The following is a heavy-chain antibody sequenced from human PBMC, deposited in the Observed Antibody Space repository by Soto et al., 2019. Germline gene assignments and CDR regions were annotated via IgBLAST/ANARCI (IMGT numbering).Heavy chain of an antibody. J-gene: IGHJ4*02. CDR2: IYYSGIT. Sequence: SETLSLTCTVSGGSISSYYWSWIRQPPGKGLEWIGYIYYSGITDYNPSLKSRVTISVDTSKSQFSLKLTSVTAADTAVYYCARGGGVYFGDYWGQGSLVTVSS. V-gene: IGHV4-59*01. D-gene: IGHD2-8*02. CDR3: ARGGGVYFGDY. CDR1: GGSISSYY.